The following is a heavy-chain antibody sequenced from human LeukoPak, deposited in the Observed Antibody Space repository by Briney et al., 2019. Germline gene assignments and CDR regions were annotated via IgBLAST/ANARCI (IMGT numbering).Heavy chain of an antibody. D-gene: IGHD5-18*01. CDR1: GFTFSSYA. CDR2: ISYDGSNK. V-gene: IGHV3-30*14. Sequence: GGSLRLSCAASGFTFSSYAMHWVRQAPGKGLEWVAVISYDGSNKYYADSVKGRFTISRDNSKNTLYLQMNSLRAEDTAVYYCAREWNSYGYYYFDYWGQGTLVTVSS. CDR3: AREWNSYGYYYFDY. J-gene: IGHJ4*02.